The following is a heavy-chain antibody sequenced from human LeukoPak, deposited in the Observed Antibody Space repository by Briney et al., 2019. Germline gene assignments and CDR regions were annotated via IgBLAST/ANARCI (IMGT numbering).Heavy chain of an antibody. D-gene: IGHD2-15*01. CDR3: ARDWSHRRVVVYYMDV. CDR1: GYTFTGYY. Sequence: ASVKVSCKASGYTFTGYYMHWVRQAPGQGLEWMGWINPNSGGTNYAQKFQGRVTMTRDTSISTAYMELSRLRSDDTAVYYCARDWSHRRVVVYYMDVWGKGTTVTVSS. J-gene: IGHJ6*03. CDR2: INPNSGGT. V-gene: IGHV1-2*02.